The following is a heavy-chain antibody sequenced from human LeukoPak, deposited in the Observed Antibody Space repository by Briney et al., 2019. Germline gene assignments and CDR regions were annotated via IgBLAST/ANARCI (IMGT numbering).Heavy chain of an antibody. J-gene: IGHJ5*01. CDR2: ILSSGCST. CDR3: AKGGDYDVFSGYYVPDS. V-gene: IGHV3-23*05. Sequence: SLRLSCAASGFIFSNYAMSWVRQAPGKVLEWVSAILSSGCSTFYPDSVNVRFCVPRQNSDRTLYLQMNSLRAEDNPLYYRAKGGDYDVFSGYYVPDSWGQGTLITVSS. D-gene: IGHD3-9*01. CDR1: GFIFSNYA.